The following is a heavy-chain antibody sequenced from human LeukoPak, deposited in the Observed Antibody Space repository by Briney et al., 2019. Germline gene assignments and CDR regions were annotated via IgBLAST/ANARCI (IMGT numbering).Heavy chain of an antibody. CDR3: ARRNYDILTGQPSYYFDY. V-gene: IGHV3-20*04. CDR2: INWNGGST. Sequence: GGSLRLSCAASGFTFDDYGMSWVLQAPGKGLEWVSGINWNGGSTGYADSVKGRFTISRDNAKNSLYLQMNSLRAEDTALYYCARRNYDILTGQPSYYFDYWGQGTLVTVSS. J-gene: IGHJ4*02. CDR1: GFTFDDYG. D-gene: IGHD3-9*01.